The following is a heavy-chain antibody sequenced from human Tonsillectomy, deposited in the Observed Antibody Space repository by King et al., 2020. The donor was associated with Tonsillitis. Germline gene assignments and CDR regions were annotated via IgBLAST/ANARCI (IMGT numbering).Heavy chain of an antibody. CDR2: ISYDGSNK. CDR3: AKDIEFIAAVFYGMDV. CDR1: GFTFSSYG. D-gene: IGHD6-13*01. J-gene: IGHJ6*02. Sequence: VQLVESGGGVVQPGRSLRLSCAASGFTFSSYGMHWVRQAPGKGLEWVAVISYDGSNKYYADSVKGRFTISRDNSKNTLYLQMNSLGAEDTVVYYCAKDIEFIAAVFYGMDVWGQGTTVTASS. V-gene: IGHV3-30*18.